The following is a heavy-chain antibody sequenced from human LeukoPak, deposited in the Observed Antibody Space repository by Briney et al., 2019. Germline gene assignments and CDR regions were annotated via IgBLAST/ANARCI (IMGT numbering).Heavy chain of an antibody. CDR3: VKENYDSSGYYWLYFDY. CDR2: ISGDGGST. D-gene: IGHD3-22*01. V-gene: IGHV3-43*02. CDR1: GFSFDDYA. Sequence: GGSLRLSCAASGFSFDDYAMHWVRQAPGKGLEWVSLISGDGGSTYYADSVKGRFTISRDNSKNSLYLQMNSLRTEDTALYYCVKENYDSSGYYWLYFDYWGQGTLVTVSS. J-gene: IGHJ4*02.